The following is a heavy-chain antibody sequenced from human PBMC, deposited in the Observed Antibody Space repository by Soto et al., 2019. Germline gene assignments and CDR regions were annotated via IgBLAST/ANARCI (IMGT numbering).Heavy chain of an antibody. CDR1: GVSISSGGYS. CDR2: IYYSGST. CDR3: ARHPRITMVRGYPSPRRSWFDP. V-gene: IGHV4-30-2*03. D-gene: IGHD3-10*01. Sequence: PSETLSLTCAVSGVSISSGGYSWSWIRQPPGKGLEWIGYIYYSGSTYYNPSLKSRVTISVDTSKNQFSLKLSSVTAADTAVYYCARHPRITMVRGYPSPRRSWFDPWGQGTLVTVSS. J-gene: IGHJ5*02.